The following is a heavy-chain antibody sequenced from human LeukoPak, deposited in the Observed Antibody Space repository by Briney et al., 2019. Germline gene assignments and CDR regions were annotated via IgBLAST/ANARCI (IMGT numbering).Heavy chain of an antibody. D-gene: IGHD2-15*01. Sequence: PGGSLRLSCAASGFTLSNYWMSWVRQAPGEGLECVAHIRQDGSEKYYVDSVKGRFTVSRDNTGNSLFLQMNSLRAEDTAVYYCARSGGPLDAFDIWGQGTMVTVSS. V-gene: IGHV3-7*01. CDR2: IRQDGSEK. CDR1: GFTLSNYW. CDR3: ARSGGPLDAFDI. J-gene: IGHJ3*02.